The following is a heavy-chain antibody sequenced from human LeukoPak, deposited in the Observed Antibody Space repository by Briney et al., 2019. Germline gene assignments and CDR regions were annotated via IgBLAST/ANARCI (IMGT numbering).Heavy chain of an antibody. V-gene: IGHV1-69*13. Sequence: ASVKVSCKASGGTFSSYAISWVRQAPGQGLEWMGGIIPVFGTANYAQKSQGRVTITADESTSTAYMELSSLRSEDTAVYYCARHYYDSSGYYDRDYWGQGTLVTVSS. D-gene: IGHD3-22*01. CDR3: ARHYYDSSGYYDRDY. CDR2: IIPVFGTA. CDR1: GGTFSSYA. J-gene: IGHJ4*02.